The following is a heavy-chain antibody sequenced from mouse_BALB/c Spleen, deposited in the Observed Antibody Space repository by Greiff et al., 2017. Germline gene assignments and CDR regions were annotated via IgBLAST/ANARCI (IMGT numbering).Heavy chain of an antibody. D-gene: IGHD2-4*01. V-gene: IGHV1-14*01. CDR2: INPYNDGT. CDR1: GYTFTSYV. Sequence: EVQLQESGPELVKPGASVKMSCKASGYTFTSYVMHWVKQKPGQGLEWIGYINPYNDGTKYNEKFKGKATLTSDKSSSTAYMELSSLTSEDSAVYYCARGGLRAWFAYWGQGTLVTVSA. J-gene: IGHJ3*01. CDR3: ARGGLRAWFAY.